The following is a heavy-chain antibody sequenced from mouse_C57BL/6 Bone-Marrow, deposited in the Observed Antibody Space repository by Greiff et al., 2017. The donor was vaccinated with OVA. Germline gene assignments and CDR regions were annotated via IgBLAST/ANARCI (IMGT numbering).Heavy chain of an antibody. CDR2: ISSGGSYS. V-gene: IGHV5-6*01. CDR1: GFTLSSYG. J-gene: IGHJ1*03. CDR3: ARPFSYGYFDV. Sequence: EVQLQESGGDLVKPGGSLKLSCAASGFTLSSYGMSWVRQTPDKRLEWVATISSGGSYSYYPDSVKGRFTISRDNAKNTLYLQMSSLKSEDTAMYYCARPFSYGYFDVWGTGTTVTVSS.